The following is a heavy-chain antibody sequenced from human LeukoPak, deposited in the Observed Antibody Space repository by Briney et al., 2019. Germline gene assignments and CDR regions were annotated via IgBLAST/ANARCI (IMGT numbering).Heavy chain of an antibody. Sequence: SETLSLTCTVSGGSISSNNYYWGWIRQPPGKGLEWIGSIYYSGSTYYNPSLKRRVTISVDTSKNQFSLKLSSVTAADTAVYYCARARVSADYWGQGTLVTVSS. CDR1: GGSISSNNYY. CDR2: IYYSGST. J-gene: IGHJ4*02. CDR3: ARARVSADY. V-gene: IGHV4-39*07. D-gene: IGHD6-13*01.